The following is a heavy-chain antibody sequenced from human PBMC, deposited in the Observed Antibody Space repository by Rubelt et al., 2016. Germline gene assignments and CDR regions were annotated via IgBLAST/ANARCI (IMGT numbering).Heavy chain of an antibody. J-gene: IGHJ5*02. D-gene: IGHD2-21*02. V-gene: IGHV1-69*06. Sequence: IFGTANYAQKFQGRVTITADKSTSTAYMELSSLRSEGTAVYYCASDYCGGDCYSLNWFDPWGQGTLVTVSS. CDR3: ASDYCGGDCYSLNWFDP. CDR2: IFGTA.